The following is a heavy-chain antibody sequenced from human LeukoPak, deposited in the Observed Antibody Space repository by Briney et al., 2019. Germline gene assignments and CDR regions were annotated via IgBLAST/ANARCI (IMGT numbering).Heavy chain of an antibody. CDR1: GYTFTGYY. V-gene: IGHV1-2*02. CDR2: INPNSGGT. Sequence: GASVTVSFKASGYTFTGYYMHWVRQAPGQGLEWMGWINPNSGGTNYAQKFQGRVTMTRDTSISTAYMELSRLRSDDTAVYYCARENTAMAGDYWGQGTLVTVSS. CDR3: ARENTAMAGDY. J-gene: IGHJ4*02. D-gene: IGHD5-18*01.